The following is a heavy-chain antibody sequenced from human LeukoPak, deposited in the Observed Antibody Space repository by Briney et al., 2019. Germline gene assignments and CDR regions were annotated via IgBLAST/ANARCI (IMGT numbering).Heavy chain of an antibody. D-gene: IGHD3-16*01. CDR1: GFTFSSYA. J-gene: IGHJ4*02. Sequence: PGGSLRLSCAASGFTFSSYAMSWVRQAPGKGLEWVSAISGSGGSTYYADSVKGRFTISRDNSKNTLYLQMNSLRAEDTAVYYCAKVVIMITFGGPHDYWGQGTLVTVSS. CDR3: AKVVIMITFGGPHDY. CDR2: ISGSGGST. V-gene: IGHV3-23*01.